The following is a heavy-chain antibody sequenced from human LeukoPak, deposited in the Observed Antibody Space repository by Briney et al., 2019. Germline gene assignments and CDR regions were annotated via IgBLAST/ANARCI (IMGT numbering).Heavy chain of an antibody. CDR1: GFTFRTYW. J-gene: IGHJ3*01. CDR3: ARWKMELQRNAFDF. D-gene: IGHD1-7*01. V-gene: IGHV3-7*01. CDR2: INRDGSEE. Sequence: GGSLRLSCGASGFTFRTYWMSWIRQAPGKEPEWVADINRDGSEEYYLQSVRGRFTVSRDNAQNAVFLQMTNLRADDTALYYCARWKMELQRNAFDFWGQGTVVTVSS.